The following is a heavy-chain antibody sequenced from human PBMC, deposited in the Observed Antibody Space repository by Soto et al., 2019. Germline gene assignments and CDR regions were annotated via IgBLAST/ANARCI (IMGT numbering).Heavy chain of an antibody. CDR3: VRDQAHDYNYDSSGYWRGAFDV. Sequence: EVHLVESGGALVQPGGSLRLSCAASEFIFSNYWMSWVRRAPGRGLEWVASISQDGSEIYYVDSAKGRFSISRDDAKNSVHLQMNSLRAEDTAMYYCVRDQAHDYNYDSSGYWRGAFDVWGQGRKVTVSS. V-gene: IGHV3-7*03. D-gene: IGHD3-22*01. CDR2: ISQDGSEI. J-gene: IGHJ3*01. CDR1: EFIFSNYW.